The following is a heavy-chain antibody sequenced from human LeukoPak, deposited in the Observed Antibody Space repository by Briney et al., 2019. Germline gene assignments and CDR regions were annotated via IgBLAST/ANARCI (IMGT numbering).Heavy chain of an antibody. CDR1: GGSISSYY. J-gene: IGHJ4*02. Sequence: SETLSLTCSVSGGSISSYYWSWIRQPPGKGLEWIGYIYYSGSTNYNPSLKSRVTISVDTSKNQFSLKLSSVTAADTAVYYCARVFPSDYWGQGTLVTVSS. D-gene: IGHD2/OR15-2a*01. CDR3: ARVFPSDY. CDR2: IYYSGST. V-gene: IGHV4-59*01.